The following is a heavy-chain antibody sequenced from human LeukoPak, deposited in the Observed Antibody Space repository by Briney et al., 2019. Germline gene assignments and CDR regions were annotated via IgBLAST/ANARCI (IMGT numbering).Heavy chain of an antibody. CDR2: INHSGST. Sequence: SETLSLTCAVYGGSFSGCYWSWIRQPPGKGLEWIGEINHSGSTNYNPSLKSRVTISVDTSKNQFSLKLSSVTAADTAVYYCARGLGGYGYWGQGTLVTVSS. CDR3: ARGLGGYGY. D-gene: IGHD1-26*01. V-gene: IGHV4-34*01. J-gene: IGHJ4*02. CDR1: GGSFSGCY.